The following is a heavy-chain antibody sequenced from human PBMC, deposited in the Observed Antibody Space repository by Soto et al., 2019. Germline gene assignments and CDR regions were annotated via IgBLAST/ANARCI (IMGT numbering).Heavy chain of an antibody. CDR1: GFTFSSYS. Sequence: PGGSLRLSCAASGFTFSSYSMNWVRQAPGKGLEWVSSISSSSSYIYYADSVKGRFTISRDNAKNSLYLQMNSLRAEDTAVYYCARANYYDSIGLHYFDYWGQGTLVTVSS. CDR2: ISSSSSYI. D-gene: IGHD3-22*01. V-gene: IGHV3-21*01. CDR3: ARANYYDSIGLHYFDY. J-gene: IGHJ4*02.